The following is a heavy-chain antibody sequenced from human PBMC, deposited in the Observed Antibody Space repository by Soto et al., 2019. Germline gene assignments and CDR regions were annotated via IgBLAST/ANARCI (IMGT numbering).Heavy chain of an antibody. V-gene: IGHV3-30-3*01. CDR2: KSYDGSNK. J-gene: IGHJ6*02. CDR3: ARVNDYYYYGMDV. Sequence: QVQLVESGGGVVQPGRSLRLSCAASGFTFSSYAMHWVRQAPGKGLEWVAVKSYDGSNKYYADSVKGRFTISRDNSKNTLYLQMNSLRAEDTAVYYCARVNDYYYYGMDVWGQGTTVTVSS. CDR1: GFTFSSYA.